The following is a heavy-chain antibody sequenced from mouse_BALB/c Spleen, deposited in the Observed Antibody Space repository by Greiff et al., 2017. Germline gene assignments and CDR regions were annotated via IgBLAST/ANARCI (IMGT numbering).Heavy chain of an antibody. V-gene: IGHV1-7*01. CDR2: INPSTGYT. Sequence: QVQLQQSGAELAKPGASVKMSCKASGYTFTSYWMHWVKQRPGQGLEWIGYINPSTGYTEYNQKFKDKATLTADKSSSTAYMQLSSLTSEDSAVYYCARGYYGYTRCYFDYWGQGTTLTVSS. CDR3: ARGYYGYTRCYFDY. D-gene: IGHD1-2*01. CDR1: GYTFTSYW. J-gene: IGHJ2*01.